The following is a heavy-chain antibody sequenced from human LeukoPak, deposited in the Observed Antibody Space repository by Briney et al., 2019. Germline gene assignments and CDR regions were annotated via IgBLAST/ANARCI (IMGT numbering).Heavy chain of an antibody. Sequence: PGRSLRLSCAASGFTFSSYGMHWVRQAPGKGLEWVAVISYDGSNKYYADSVKGRFTISRDNSKNTLHLQMNSLRAEDTAVYYCAKDRSYVDTVYFDYWGQGTLVTVSS. V-gene: IGHV3-30*18. CDR3: AKDRSYVDTVYFDY. D-gene: IGHD5-18*01. CDR2: ISYDGSNK. CDR1: GFTFSSYG. J-gene: IGHJ4*02.